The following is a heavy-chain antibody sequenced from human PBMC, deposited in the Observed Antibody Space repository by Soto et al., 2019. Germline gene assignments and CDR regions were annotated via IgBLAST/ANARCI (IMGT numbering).Heavy chain of an antibody. J-gene: IGHJ6*02. CDR3: AHIRDILTGYYAYYYNGMDV. V-gene: IGHV2-5*02. Sequence: QITLKESGPTLVKPTQTLTLTCTFSGFSLSTSGVGVGWIRQPPGKALEWLALIYWDDDKRYSPSLKSRLTITKHTSKNQAVFTMTNIAPVDTATYYCAHIRDILTGYYAYYYNGMDVWGQGNTVTVSS. CDR1: GFSLSTSGVG. D-gene: IGHD3-9*01. CDR2: IYWDDDK.